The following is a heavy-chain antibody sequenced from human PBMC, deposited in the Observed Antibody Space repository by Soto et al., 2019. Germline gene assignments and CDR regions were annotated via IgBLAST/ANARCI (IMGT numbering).Heavy chain of an antibody. V-gene: IGHV4-4*02. J-gene: IGHJ4*02. Sequence: QVQLQESGPGLVKPSGTLSFTCAVSGGSINRNSWWSWVRQPPGKGLEWIGEIHDSGSTNHNPSLKTRVTISIDKSNNQFSLKMTSVTAADTATYYCTKNGFWSLDFWGRGTLVIVSS. D-gene: IGHD3-3*01. CDR3: TKNGFWSLDF. CDR2: IHDSGST. CDR1: GGSINRNSW.